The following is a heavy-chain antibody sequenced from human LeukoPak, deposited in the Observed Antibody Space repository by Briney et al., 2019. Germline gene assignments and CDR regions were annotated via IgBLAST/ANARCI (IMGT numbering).Heavy chain of an antibody. CDR3: ARVVRRYYDSSGYRTHAFDI. D-gene: IGHD3-22*01. V-gene: IGHV4-34*01. Sequence: SETLSLTCAVYGGSFSGYYWSWIRQPPGKGLEWIGEINHSGSTNYNPSLKSRVTISVDTSKNQFSLKLSSVTAADTAVYYCARVVRRYYDSSGYRTHAFDIWGQGTMVTVSS. J-gene: IGHJ3*02. CDR2: INHSGST. CDR1: GGSFSGYY.